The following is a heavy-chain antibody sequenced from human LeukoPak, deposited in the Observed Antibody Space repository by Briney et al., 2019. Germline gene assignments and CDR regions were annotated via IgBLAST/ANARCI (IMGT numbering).Heavy chain of an antibody. V-gene: IGHV3-23*01. CDR2: ISGSGGST. CDR3: AKPVARVVVVPAAIPVGY. Sequence: GGSLRLSCAASGFTFSSYAMSWVRQAPGKGLEWVSAISGSGGSTYYADSVKGRFTISRDNSKNTLYLQMNSLRAEDTAVYYCAKPVARVVVVPAAIPVGYWGQGTLVTASS. J-gene: IGHJ4*02. D-gene: IGHD2-2*01. CDR1: GFTFSSYA.